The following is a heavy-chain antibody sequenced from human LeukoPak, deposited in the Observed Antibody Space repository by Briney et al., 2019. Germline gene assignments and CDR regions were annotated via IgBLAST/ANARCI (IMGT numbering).Heavy chain of an antibody. CDR1: GGSISSYY. V-gene: IGHV4-59*08. D-gene: IGHD3-3*01. Sequence: SETLSLTCTVSGGSISSYYWSWIRQPPGKGLEWIGYIYYSGSTNYNPSLKSRVTISVDTSKNQFSLKLSSVTAADTAVYYCASPVLRFLEWPHVGAFDIWGQGTMVTVSS. CDR3: ASPVLRFLEWPHVGAFDI. CDR2: IYYSGST. J-gene: IGHJ3*02.